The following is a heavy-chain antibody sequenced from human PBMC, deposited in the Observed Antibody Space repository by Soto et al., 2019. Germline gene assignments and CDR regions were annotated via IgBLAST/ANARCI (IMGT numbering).Heavy chain of an antibody. J-gene: IGHJ6*02. CDR1: GYTFTSYY. CDR2: ISPSGGST. D-gene: IGHD2-15*01. CDR3: ARENFDCSGGSCYLSAPWYYYYGLDV. Sequence: GASVKVSCKASGYTFTSYYMHWVRQAPGQGLEWMGIISPSGGSTSYAQKFQGRVTMTRDTSTSTVYMELSSLRSEDTAVYYCARENFDCSGGSCYLSAPWYYYYGLDVWGQGTTVTVSS. V-gene: IGHV1-46*01.